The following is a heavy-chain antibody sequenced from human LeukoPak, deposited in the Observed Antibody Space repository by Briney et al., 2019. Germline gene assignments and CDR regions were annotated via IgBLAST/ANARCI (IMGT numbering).Heavy chain of an antibody. CDR2: ISGSGGST. Sequence: GGSLRLSCAASGFTFSNYAMSWVRQAPGKGLEWVSTISGSGGSTYYADSVKGRFTISRVNSKNTLYLQMSSLRAEDTAIYYCAKDQSGSSSDYWGQGTVDSLSS. J-gene: IGHJ4*02. V-gene: IGHV3-23*01. CDR3: AKDQSGSSSDY. D-gene: IGHD1-26*01. CDR1: GFTFSNYA.